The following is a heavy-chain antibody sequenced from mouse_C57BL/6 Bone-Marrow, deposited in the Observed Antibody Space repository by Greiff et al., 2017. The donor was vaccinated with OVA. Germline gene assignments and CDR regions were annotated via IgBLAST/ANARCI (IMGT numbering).Heavy chain of an antibody. CDR2: IYPRSGNT. V-gene: IGHV1-81*01. CDR1: GYTFTSYG. D-gene: IGHD2-2*01. CDR3: ARWLPYAMDY. Sequence: QVHVKQSGAELARPGASVKLSCKASGYTFTSYGISWVKQRTGQGLEWIGEIYPRSGNTYYNEKFKGKATLTADKSSSTAYMELRSLTSEDSAVYFCARWLPYAMDYWGQGTSVTVSS. J-gene: IGHJ4*01.